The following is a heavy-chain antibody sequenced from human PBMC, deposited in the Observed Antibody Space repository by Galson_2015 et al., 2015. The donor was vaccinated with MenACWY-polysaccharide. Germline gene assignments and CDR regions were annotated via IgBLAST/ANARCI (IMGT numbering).Heavy chain of an antibody. Sequence: SVKVSCKASGYTFTSNGISWVRQAPGQGLEWMGWISAYNGNTNYAQKLQGRVTMTTDTSTSTAYMELRSLRSDDTAVYYCARDCGEYYYDSSGYLDYWGQGTLVTVSS. V-gene: IGHV1-18*01. D-gene: IGHD3-22*01. CDR3: ARDCGEYYYDSSGYLDY. CDR2: ISAYNGNT. CDR1: GYTFTSNG. J-gene: IGHJ4*02.